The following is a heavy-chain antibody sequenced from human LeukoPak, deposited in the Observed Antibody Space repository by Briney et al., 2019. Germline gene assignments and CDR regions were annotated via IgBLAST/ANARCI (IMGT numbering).Heavy chain of an antibody. CDR1: GFTFNNYA. CDR3: TTGIRGD. Sequence: PGGSLRLSCAASGFTFNNYAMNWVRQAPGKGLEWVSVISGSGGTTYYADSVKGRFTISRDSSKNTLYLQMNSLRAEDTAVYYCTTGIRGDCGQGTPVTVSS. V-gene: IGHV3-23*01. J-gene: IGHJ4*02. CDR2: ISGSGGTT.